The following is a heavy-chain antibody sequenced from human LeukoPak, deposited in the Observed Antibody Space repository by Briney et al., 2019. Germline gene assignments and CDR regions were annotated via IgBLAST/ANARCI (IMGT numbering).Heavy chain of an antibody. CDR2: IYYSGST. V-gene: IGHV4-30-4*01. Sequence: PSETLSLTCTVSGGSISSGDYYWSWIRQPPGKGLEWIGYIYYSGSTYYNPSLKSRVTISVDTSKNQFSLKLSSVTAADTAVYYCARGFGEYYYDSSGYYYAWFDPWGQGTLVTVSS. CDR3: ARGFGEYYYDSSGYYYAWFDP. D-gene: IGHD3-22*01. CDR1: GGSISSGDYY. J-gene: IGHJ5*02.